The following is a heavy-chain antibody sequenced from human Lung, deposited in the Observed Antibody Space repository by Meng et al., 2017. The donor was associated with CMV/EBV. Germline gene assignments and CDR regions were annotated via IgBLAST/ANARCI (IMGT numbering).Heavy chain of an antibody. CDR2: LWYDGSNT. CDR3: AKDMRDFGGLLEY. CDR1: GFTFSDYS. D-gene: IGHD3-10*01. J-gene: IGHJ4*02. Sequence: GGSLRLXCAASGFTFSDYSMNWVRQAPGKGLEWVALLWYDGSNTNYADSVKGRFTISRDNSKNTVYLQMNSLRIEDTAVYYCAKDMRDFGGLLEYWGQGTXVTVSS. V-gene: IGHV3-33*06.